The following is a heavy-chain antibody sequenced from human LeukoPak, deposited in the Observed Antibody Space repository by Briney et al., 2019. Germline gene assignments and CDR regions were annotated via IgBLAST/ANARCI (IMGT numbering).Heavy chain of an antibody. CDR2: IYSGGST. CDR3: VRRITMVRGVMYDAFDI. J-gene: IGHJ3*02. Sequence: PGGFLRLSCAASGFTVSSNYMSWVRQAPGKGLEWVSVIYSGGSTYYADSVKGRFTISRDNSKNTLYLQMNSLRAEDTAVYYCVRRITMVRGVMYDAFDIWGQGTMVTVSS. D-gene: IGHD3-10*01. CDR1: GFTVSSNY. V-gene: IGHV3-53*01.